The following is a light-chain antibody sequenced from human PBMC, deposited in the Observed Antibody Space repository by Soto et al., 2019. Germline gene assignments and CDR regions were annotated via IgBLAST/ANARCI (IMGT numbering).Light chain of an antibody. CDR3: QQYDNSPLT. CDR2: GAS. J-gene: IGKJ4*01. CDR1: QSVSSNY. Sequence: ILLTQSPGTLSLSPGERSPLSCSASQSVSSNYLAWYQQKPGQAPRLLIYGASNRATGVPDRFSGSGSGTDFTLTISRLEPEDFAVYYCQQYDNSPLTFGGGTKVDI. V-gene: IGKV3-20*01.